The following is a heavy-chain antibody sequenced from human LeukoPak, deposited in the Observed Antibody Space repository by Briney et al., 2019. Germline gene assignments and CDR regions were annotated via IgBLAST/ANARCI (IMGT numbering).Heavy chain of an antibody. V-gene: IGHV3-7*01. CDR2: IKKDGSKK. D-gene: IGHD1-26*01. J-gene: IGHJ4*02. CDR3: ARDISIVGSAGVDY. Sequence: GGSLRLSCAASGFTVSTNYMSWVRQAPGKGLEWVANIKKDGSKKYYVDSVKGRFTISRDNAKNSLYLQMNSLRVEDTAVYYCARDISIVGSAGVDYWGQGTLVTVSS. CDR1: GFTVSTNY.